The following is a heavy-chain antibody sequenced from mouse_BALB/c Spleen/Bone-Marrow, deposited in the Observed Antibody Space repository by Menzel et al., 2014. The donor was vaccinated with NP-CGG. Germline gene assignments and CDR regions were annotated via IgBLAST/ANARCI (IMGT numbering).Heavy chain of an antibody. D-gene: IGHD2-1*01. CDR2: INGNGGST. Sequence: EVHLVESGGGLVQPGGSLKLSCAASGFTFSNYGMSWVRQTPDKRLELVATINGNGGSTYYPDSVEGRFTISRDTAKNTLYLQMSSLKSEETAMYYCVRGNYGNYVDYFDFWGQSTTLAIST. CDR3: VRGNYGNYVDYFDF. V-gene: IGHV5-6-3*01. J-gene: IGHJ2*01. CDR1: GFTFSNYG.